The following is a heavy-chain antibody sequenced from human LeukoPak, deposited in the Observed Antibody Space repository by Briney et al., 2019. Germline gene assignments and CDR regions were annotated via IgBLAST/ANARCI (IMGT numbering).Heavy chain of an antibody. V-gene: IGHV4-39*01. Sequence: SETLSLTCTVSGGSISSSSYYWGWIRQPPGKGLEWIGSIYYSGSTYYNPSLKSRVTISVDTSKNQFSLKLSSVTAADTAVYYCARHGMTLGFGELLAFDYWGQGTLVTVSS. CDR3: ARHGMTLGFGELLAFDY. CDR2: IYYSGST. D-gene: IGHD3-10*01. CDR1: GGSISSSSYY. J-gene: IGHJ4*02.